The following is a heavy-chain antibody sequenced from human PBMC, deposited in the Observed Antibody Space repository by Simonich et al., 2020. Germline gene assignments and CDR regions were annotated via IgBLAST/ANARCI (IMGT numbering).Heavy chain of an antibody. V-gene: IGHV1-46*03. CDR3: AREREGFPDY. CDR2: INPSGGST. CDR1: GYTFTGYY. D-gene: IGHD3-10*01. Sequence: QVQLVQSGAEVTKPGASVKVSCKASGYTFTGYYMNGGRQAPGQGLGGMGIINPSGGSTSYAQKFQGRVTMTRDTSTSTVYMELSSLRSEDTAVYYCAREREGFPDYWGQGTLVTVSS. J-gene: IGHJ4*02.